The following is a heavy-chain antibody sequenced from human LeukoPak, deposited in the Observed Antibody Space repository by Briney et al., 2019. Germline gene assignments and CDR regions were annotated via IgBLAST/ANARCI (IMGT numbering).Heavy chain of an antibody. Sequence: GGSLRLSCAASGFTFSSYGMHWVRQAPGKGLEWVAVISYDGSNKYYADSVKGRFTISRDNSKNTLYLQMNSLRAEDTAVYYCARDRTPQYYDSSGYYDFDAFDIWGQGTMVTVSS. CDR1: GFTFSSYG. CDR2: ISYDGSNK. J-gene: IGHJ3*02. V-gene: IGHV3-30*03. CDR3: ARDRTPQYYDSSGYYDFDAFDI. D-gene: IGHD3-22*01.